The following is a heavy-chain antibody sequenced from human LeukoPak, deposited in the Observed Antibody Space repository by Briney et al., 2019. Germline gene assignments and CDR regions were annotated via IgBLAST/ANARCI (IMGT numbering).Heavy chain of an antibody. V-gene: IGHV3-30-3*02. J-gene: IGHJ4*02. D-gene: IGHD3-22*01. CDR3: TKNYYYDSSGPRYYFDY. CDR1: GFTFSSYA. CDR2: ISYDGSNK. Sequence: GGSLRLSCAASGFTFSSYAMHWVRQAPGKGLEWVAVISYDGSNKYYADSVKGRFTISRDNSKNTLYLQMNSLRAEDTAVYYCTKNYYYDSSGPRYYFDYWGQGTLVTVSS.